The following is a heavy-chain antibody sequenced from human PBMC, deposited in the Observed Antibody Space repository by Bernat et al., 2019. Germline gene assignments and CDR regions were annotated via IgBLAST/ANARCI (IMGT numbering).Heavy chain of an antibody. CDR3: ARVAPHWGDI. CDR1: GGSISSSSYY. D-gene: IGHD7-27*01. V-gene: IGHV4-39*01. Sequence: QLQLQESGPGLVKPSETLSLPCTVSGGSISSSSYYWGWIRQPPGKGLEWIGSIYYSGSTYYNPSLKSRVTISVDTSKNQFSLKLSSVTAADTAVYYCARVAPHWGDIWGQGTMVTVSS. CDR2: IYYSGST. J-gene: IGHJ3*02.